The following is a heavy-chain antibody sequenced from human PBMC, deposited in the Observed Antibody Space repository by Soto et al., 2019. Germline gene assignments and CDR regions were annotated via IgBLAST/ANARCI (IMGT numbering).Heavy chain of an antibody. CDR3: ARDSHVGSGWQLTADY. V-gene: IGHV3-33*01. D-gene: IGHD6-19*01. CDR2: IWYDGSNK. J-gene: IGHJ4*02. Sequence: WWSLRLSCSASVFTFSSYGMHWFRQAPGKGLEWVAVIWYDGSNKYYAESVKGRFTISRDNSKNTLYLQMNSLRAEDTAVYYCARDSHVGSGWQLTADYWGQGTLVTVSS. CDR1: VFTFSSYG.